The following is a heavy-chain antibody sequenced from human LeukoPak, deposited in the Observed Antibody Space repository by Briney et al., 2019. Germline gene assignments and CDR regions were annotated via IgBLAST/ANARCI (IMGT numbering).Heavy chain of an antibody. Sequence: PSETLSLTCTVSGGSISSGSYYWSWIRQPAGKGLEWIGRIYTSGSTNYNPPLKSRVTISVDTSMNQFSLKLSSVTAADTAVYYCAREKGNSYGYDYWGQGTLVTVSS. CDR3: AREKGNSYGYDY. CDR1: GGSISSGSYY. CDR2: IYTSGST. V-gene: IGHV4-61*02. D-gene: IGHD5-18*01. J-gene: IGHJ4*02.